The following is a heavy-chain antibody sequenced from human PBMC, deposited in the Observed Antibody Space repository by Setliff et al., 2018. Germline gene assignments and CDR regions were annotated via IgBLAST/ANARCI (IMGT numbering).Heavy chain of an antibody. J-gene: IGHJ4*02. Sequence: ASVKVSCKASGYTFTGYYMHWVRQAPGQGLEWMGWINTNTGNPTYAQGFTGRFVFSLDTSVSTAYLQISSLKAEDTAVYYCAGSGWGVGGAFDYWGQGTLVTVSS. CDR2: INTNTGNP. D-gene: IGHD3-22*01. V-gene: IGHV7-4-1*02. CDR3: AGSGWGVGGAFDY. CDR1: GYTFTGYY.